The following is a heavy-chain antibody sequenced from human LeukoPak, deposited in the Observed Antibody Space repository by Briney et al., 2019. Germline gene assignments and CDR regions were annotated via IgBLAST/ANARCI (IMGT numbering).Heavy chain of an antibody. Sequence: PSETLSLTCAVSGASFNDYYWSWVRQTPGKGLEWIGEIKHSGYTNDSPSLKSRVTLSIDTSRKQFSLNLRSVTVADTGIYYCTRMTTGHDYWGQGTLVTVSS. CDR2: IKHSGYT. CDR1: GASFNDYY. D-gene: IGHD4-17*01. V-gene: IGHV4-34*01. J-gene: IGHJ4*02. CDR3: TRMTTGHDY.